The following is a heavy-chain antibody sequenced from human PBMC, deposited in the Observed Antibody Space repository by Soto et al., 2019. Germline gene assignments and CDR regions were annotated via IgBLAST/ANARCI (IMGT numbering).Heavy chain of an antibody. D-gene: IGHD6-13*01. CDR3: ARGWSGSWSPTDNNYFDY. J-gene: IGHJ4*02. CDR2: IYSGGST. CDR1: GFTVSSNY. Sequence: GGSLRLSCAASGFTVSSNYMSWVRQAPGKGLEWVSVIYSGGSTYYADSVKGRFTISRDNSKNTLYLQMNSLRAEDTAVYYCARGWSGSWSPTDNNYFDYWGQGTLVTVSS. V-gene: IGHV3-53*01.